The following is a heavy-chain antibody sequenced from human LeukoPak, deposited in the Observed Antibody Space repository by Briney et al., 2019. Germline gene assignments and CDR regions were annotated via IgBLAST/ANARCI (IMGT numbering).Heavy chain of an antibody. D-gene: IGHD2-2*01. CDR3: AKAHCSSTSCSRADN. CDR2: ISYDGSNK. CDR1: GFTFSNYG. Sequence: GSLRLSCAASGFTFSNYGMHWVRQAPGKGLEWVAVISYDGSNKYYTDSVKGRFTISRDNSKNTLYLQMNSLRAEDTAAYYCAKAHCSSTSCSRADNWGQGTLVTVSS. V-gene: IGHV3-30*18. J-gene: IGHJ4*02.